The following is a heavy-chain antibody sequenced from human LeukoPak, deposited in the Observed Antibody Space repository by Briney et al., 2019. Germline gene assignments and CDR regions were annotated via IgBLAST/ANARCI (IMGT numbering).Heavy chain of an antibody. V-gene: IGHV3-23*01. Sequence: PGESLRPSCAASGFTFRDYSMAWGRQVPGGGLGWGSAISIPTYTIYADPVKGRFIISRDNSKNTLYLQMNNLRAEDTAVYYCVKERDRGVDVADDFALWGQGTLVTVSS. J-gene: IGHJ1*01. CDR3: VKERDRGVDVADDFAL. CDR2: ISIPTYT. D-gene: IGHD6-19*01. CDR1: GFTFRDYS.